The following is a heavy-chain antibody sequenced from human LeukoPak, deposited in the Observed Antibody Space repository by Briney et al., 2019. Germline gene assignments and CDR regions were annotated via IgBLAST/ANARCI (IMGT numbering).Heavy chain of an antibody. CDR2: IWYDGSNK. J-gene: IGHJ4*02. D-gene: IGHD3-3*01. CDR3: AKDGAGFWSGYRLVYYFDY. CDR1: GFTFSSYG. V-gene: IGHV3-33*06. Sequence: PGGSLRLSCAAPGFTFSSYGMHWVRQAPGKGLEWVAVIWYDGSNKYYADSVKGRFTISRDNSKNTLYLQMNSLRAEDTAVYYCAKDGAGFWSGYRLVYYFDYWGQGTLVTVSS.